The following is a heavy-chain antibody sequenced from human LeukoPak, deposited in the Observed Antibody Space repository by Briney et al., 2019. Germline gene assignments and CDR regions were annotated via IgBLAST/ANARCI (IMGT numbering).Heavy chain of an antibody. CDR1: GYTFTTYD. V-gene: IGHV1-8*01. CDR3: ARANYYGSGKKDLDY. CDR2: MNPNSGNT. J-gene: IGHJ4*02. Sequence: ASVKVSCKASGYTFTTYDINWVRQATGQGLEWMGWMNPNSGNTGYAQKFQGRVTMTRNTSMSTACMKLSSLRSEDTAVYYCARANYYGSGKKDLDYWGQGTLVTVSS. D-gene: IGHD3-10*01.